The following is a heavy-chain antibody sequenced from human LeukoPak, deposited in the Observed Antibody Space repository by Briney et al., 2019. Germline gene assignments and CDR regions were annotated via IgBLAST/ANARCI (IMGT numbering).Heavy chain of an antibody. D-gene: IGHD6-19*01. J-gene: IGHJ4*02. Sequence: SVKVSCKASGGTFSCYAISWVRQAPGQGLEWMGGIFPIFGTTNYAQKFQGRVTITTDESTSTAYMELRSLRSEDTAVYYCARDLYSSGWALDYWGQGTLVTVSS. CDR3: ARDLYSSGWALDY. CDR1: GGTFSCYA. V-gene: IGHV1-69*05. CDR2: IFPIFGTT.